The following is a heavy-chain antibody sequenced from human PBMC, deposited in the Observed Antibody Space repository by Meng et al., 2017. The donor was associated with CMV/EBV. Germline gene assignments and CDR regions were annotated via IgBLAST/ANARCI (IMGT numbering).Heavy chain of an antibody. V-gene: IGHV4-30-4*08. CDR2: IYYSGST. Sequence: VQLLEAGGGLVQAGGSLRVSLAASGFTFSRYAMSWIRQPPGKGLEWIGYIYYSGSTYYNPSLKSRVTISVDTSKNQFSLKLSSVTAADTAVYYCARDNRRGGVDYWGQGTLVTVSS. CDR1: GFTFSRYA. CDR3: ARDNRRGGVDY. J-gene: IGHJ4*02. D-gene: IGHD3-3*01.